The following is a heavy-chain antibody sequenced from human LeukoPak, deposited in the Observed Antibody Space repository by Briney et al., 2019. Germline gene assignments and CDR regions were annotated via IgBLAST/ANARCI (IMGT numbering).Heavy chain of an antibody. D-gene: IGHD1-7*01. CDR3: VRQNSDYYYYYLHV. CDR1: GGSVSSSSSY. V-gene: IGHV4-39*01. CDR2: VYYSGTT. Sequence: KPSETLSLTCTVSGGSVSSSSSYWAWIRQPPGRGLEWIGSVYYSGTTYYNTSLESRVTISEDTSRNRFSLMLSSVTAADTAVYYCVRQNSDYYYYYLHVWGEGTTVIVSS. J-gene: IGHJ6*03.